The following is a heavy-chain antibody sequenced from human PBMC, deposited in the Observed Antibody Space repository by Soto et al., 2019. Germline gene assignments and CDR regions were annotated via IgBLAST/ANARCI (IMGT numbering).Heavy chain of an antibody. V-gene: IGHV1-3*01. D-gene: IGHD6-19*01. CDR3: AIDYSSGWYYFDY. Sequence: QVQLVQSGAEVKKPGASVKVSCKASGYTFTSYAMHWVRQAPGQRLEWMGWINAGNGNTQYSQKFQGRVTITRDTSASTAYMELSSLRSEDTAVYYCAIDYSSGWYYFDYWGQGTLVTVS. J-gene: IGHJ4*02. CDR1: GYTFTSYA. CDR2: INAGNGNT.